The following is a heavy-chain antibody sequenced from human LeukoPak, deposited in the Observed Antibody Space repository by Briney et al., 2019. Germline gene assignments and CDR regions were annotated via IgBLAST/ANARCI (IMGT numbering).Heavy chain of an antibody. D-gene: IGHD3-10*01. CDR3: ARDMAGDYVDY. Sequence: VASVKVSCTASGYTFTSYYMHWVRQAPGQGLEWMRLINPSGGSTSYAQKFQGRVTMTRDTSTSTVYMELNSLRSEDTAVYYCARDMAGDYVDYWGQGTLVTVSS. CDR1: GYTFTSYY. V-gene: IGHV1-46*01. CDR2: INPSGGST. J-gene: IGHJ4*02.